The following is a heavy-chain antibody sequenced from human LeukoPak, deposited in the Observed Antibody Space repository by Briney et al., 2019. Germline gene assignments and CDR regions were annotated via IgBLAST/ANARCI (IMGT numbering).Heavy chain of an antibody. CDR3: ASFPRRDGYTSIDY. CDR1: GGTFSSYA. V-gene: IGHV1-2*02. Sequence: ASVKVSCKASGGTFSSYAISWVRQAPGQGLEWMGWINPNSGGTNYAQKFQGRVTMTRDTSISTAYMELSRLRSDDTAVYYCASFPRRDGYTSIDYWGQGTLVTVSS. D-gene: IGHD5-24*01. J-gene: IGHJ4*02. CDR2: INPNSGGT.